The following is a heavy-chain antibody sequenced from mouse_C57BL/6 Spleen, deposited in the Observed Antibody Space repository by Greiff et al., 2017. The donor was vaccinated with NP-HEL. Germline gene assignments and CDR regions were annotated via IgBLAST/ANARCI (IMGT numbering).Heavy chain of an antibody. CDR2: ISSGGSYT. CDR1: GFTFSSYG. V-gene: IGHV5-6*01. Sequence: EVKVVESGGDLVKPGGSLKLSCAASGFTFSSYGMSWVRQTPDKRLEWVATISSGGSYTYYPDSVKGRFTISRDYAKNTLYLQMSSLKSEDTAMYYCASPYYYGSSPYAMDYWGQGTSVTVSS. CDR3: ASPYYYGSSPYAMDY. J-gene: IGHJ4*01. D-gene: IGHD1-1*01.